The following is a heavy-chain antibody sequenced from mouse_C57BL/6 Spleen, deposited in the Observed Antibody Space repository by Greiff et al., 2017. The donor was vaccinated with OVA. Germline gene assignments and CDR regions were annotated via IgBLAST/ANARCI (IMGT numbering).Heavy chain of an antibody. D-gene: IGHD1-1*01. V-gene: IGHV14-2*01. CDR3: ARPTGYGSSPYYFDY. CDR2: IDTEGGET. CDR1: GFNIKDYY. Sequence: EVQLQQSGAELVKPGASVKLSCTASGFNIKDYYMHWVQQRPEQGLEWIGRIDTEGGETKYDPKFQGKATITADTSSNTAYLQLSSLTSEDTSVYYCARPTGYGSSPYYFDYWGQGTTLTVSS. J-gene: IGHJ2*01.